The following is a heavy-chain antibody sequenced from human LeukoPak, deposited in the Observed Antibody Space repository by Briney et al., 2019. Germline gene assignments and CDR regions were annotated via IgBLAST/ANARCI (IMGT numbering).Heavy chain of an antibody. CDR1: GFTFSSYA. D-gene: IGHD6-25*01. CDR2: INSDGSST. V-gene: IGHV3-74*01. Sequence: AGGSLRLSCAASGFTFSSYAMSWVRQAPGKGLVWVSTINSDGSSTTYADSVKGRFTISRDNAKNTLYLQMNSLRVEDTVVYYCARGPPWYFDLWGRGTLVTVSS. J-gene: IGHJ2*01. CDR3: ARGPPWYFDL.